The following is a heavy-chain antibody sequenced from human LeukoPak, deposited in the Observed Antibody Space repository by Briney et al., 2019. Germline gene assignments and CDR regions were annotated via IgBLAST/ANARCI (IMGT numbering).Heavy chain of an antibody. CDR3: ASMDYYDSSGYALGD. D-gene: IGHD3-22*01. J-gene: IGHJ4*02. CDR2: IYHSGST. CDR1: GGSISSYY. V-gene: IGHV4-38-2*02. Sequence: SETLSLTCTVSGGSISSYYWGWIRQPPGKGLEWIGSIYHSGSTYYNPSLKSRVTISVDTSKNQFSLKLSSVTAADTAVYYCASMDYYDSSGYALGDWGQGTLVTVSS.